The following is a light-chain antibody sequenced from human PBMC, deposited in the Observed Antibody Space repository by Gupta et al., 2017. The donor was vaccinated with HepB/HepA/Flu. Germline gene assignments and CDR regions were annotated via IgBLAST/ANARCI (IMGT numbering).Light chain of an antibody. Sequence: DIQMTQSPSSLSASVGDRVTITCRASQTIDNYLNWYQQNPGKAPKLLIYAASSLQSGVPSRFSGRGSGKDFTLTISNLQPEDFATYYCQQSYTTPQTFGQGTKVEIK. CDR3: QQSYTTPQT. CDR1: QTIDNY. V-gene: IGKV1-39*01. J-gene: IGKJ1*01. CDR2: AAS.